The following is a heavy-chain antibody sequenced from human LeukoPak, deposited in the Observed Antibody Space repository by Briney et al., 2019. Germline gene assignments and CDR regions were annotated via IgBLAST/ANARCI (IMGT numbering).Heavy chain of an antibody. V-gene: IGHV1-24*01. CDR1: GYTLTELS. D-gene: IGHD1-26*01. CDR3: VTGASGSYLRSGPGDY. Sequence: ASVKVSCKVSGYTLTELSMHWVRQAPGKGLEWIGGFDPEDGETIYAQKFQGRVTMTEDTSTDTAYMELSSLRSEDTAVYYCVTGASGSYLRSGPGDYWGQGTLVTVSS. CDR2: FDPEDGET. J-gene: IGHJ4*02.